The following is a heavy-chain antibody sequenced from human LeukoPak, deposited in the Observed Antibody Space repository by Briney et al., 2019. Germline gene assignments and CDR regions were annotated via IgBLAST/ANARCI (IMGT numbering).Heavy chain of an antibody. Sequence: GASVKVSCKASGYTFTSYGISWVRQAPGQGLEWMGWISAYNGNTNYAQKLQGRVTMTTDTSTSTAYMELRSLRSDDTAVYYCATGGVKQWLAPRGFDYWGQGTLVTVSS. V-gene: IGHV1-18*01. J-gene: IGHJ4*02. CDR3: ATGGVKQWLAPRGFDY. D-gene: IGHD6-19*01. CDR2: ISAYNGNT. CDR1: GYTFTSYG.